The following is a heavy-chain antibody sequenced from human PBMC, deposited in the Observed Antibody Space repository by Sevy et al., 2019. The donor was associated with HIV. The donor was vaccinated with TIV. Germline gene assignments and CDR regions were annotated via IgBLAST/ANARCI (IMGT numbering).Heavy chain of an antibody. CDR1: GFAFSNYYA. CDR2: ISYDGNHK. Sequence: GGSLRLSCAASGFAFSNYYAMYWVRQAPGKGLKWVALISYDGNHKYYADSVKGRFTISRDKFKIPLCLQMNSLTVEDTAVYYCARPRANYVDNNSCYAMDVWGQGTTVTVSS. CDR3: ARPRANYVDNNSCYAMDV. V-gene: IGHV3-30-3*01. J-gene: IGHJ6*02. D-gene: IGHD4-17*01.